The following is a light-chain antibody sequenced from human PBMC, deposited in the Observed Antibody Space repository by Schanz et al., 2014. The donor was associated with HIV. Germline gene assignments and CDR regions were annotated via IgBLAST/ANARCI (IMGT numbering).Light chain of an antibody. V-gene: IGKV1-39*01. CDR3: QQSYNTPLA. CDR2: VAS. Sequence: DIQMPQSPSSLSASVGARVTITCRASQRISTYLSWYQQRPGQAPKLVIYVASSLRSGVPSRFSGSGSGTEFTLTISNLQPEDFGTYYCQQSYNTPLAFGGGTKVEHK. J-gene: IGKJ4*01. CDR1: QRISTY.